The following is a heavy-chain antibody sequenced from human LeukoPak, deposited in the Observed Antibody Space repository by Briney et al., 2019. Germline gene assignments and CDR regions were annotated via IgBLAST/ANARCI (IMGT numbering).Heavy chain of an antibody. J-gene: IGHJ5*02. CDR3: ASCSSWRELSFDP. CDR1: GGSITNAGYY. CDR2: IYHSGNT. V-gene: IGHV4-39*07. D-gene: IGHD6-13*01. Sequence: PSETLSLTCTVSGGSITNAGYYWSWIRQPAGKGLEWIGSIYHSGNTYYNPSLKSRVTISVDTSKNQFSLKLSSVTAADTALYYCASCSSWRELSFDPWGQGTLVTVSS.